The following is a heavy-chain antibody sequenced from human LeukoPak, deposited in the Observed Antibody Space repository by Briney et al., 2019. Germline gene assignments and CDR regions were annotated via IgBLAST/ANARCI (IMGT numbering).Heavy chain of an antibody. CDR1: GGFFSGSY. J-gene: IGHJ4*01. CDR2: VSISGST. Sequence: SETLSLTYAVYGGFFSGSYWSWIRQPPGKGLEWIGEVSISGSTNYNPSLKSGVTISEATSKNQFTLKRTAVTVATTPWYYCARGSNPPGYCSSTSCHQYYFDYWGQGTLVTVSS. CDR3: ARGSNPPGYCSSTSCHQYYFDY. V-gene: IGHV4-34*01. D-gene: IGHD2-2*01.